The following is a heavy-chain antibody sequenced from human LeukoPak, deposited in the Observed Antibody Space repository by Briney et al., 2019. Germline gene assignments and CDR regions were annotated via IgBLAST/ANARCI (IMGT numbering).Heavy chain of an antibody. J-gene: IGHJ4*02. Sequence: GGSLRLSCAASGFIFSSYAMHWVRQAPGKGLEWVAVISYDGSNKYYADSVKGRFTISRDNSKNTLYLQMNSLRAEDTAVYYCARSLGTPSDYWGQGTLVTVSS. CDR1: GFIFSSYA. V-gene: IGHV3-30-3*01. CDR3: ARSLGTPSDY. D-gene: IGHD7-27*01. CDR2: ISYDGSNK.